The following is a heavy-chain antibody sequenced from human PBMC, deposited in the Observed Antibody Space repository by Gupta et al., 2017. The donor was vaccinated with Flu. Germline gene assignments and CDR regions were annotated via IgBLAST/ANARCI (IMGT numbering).Heavy chain of an antibody. J-gene: IGHJ5*02. Sequence: QVQLVQSGAEVKKPGASVKVSCKASGYIFTGYYMHWVRQAPGQGLEWMGWINPNSGGTNYAQKFQGRVTMTRDTSISTAYMELSRLRSDDTAVYYCARDHLDLYQLLLPPGKNWFDPWGQGTLVTVSS. V-gene: IGHV1-2*02. D-gene: IGHD2-2*01. CDR3: ARDHLDLYQLLLPPGKNWFDP. CDR1: GYIFTGYY. CDR2: INPNSGGT.